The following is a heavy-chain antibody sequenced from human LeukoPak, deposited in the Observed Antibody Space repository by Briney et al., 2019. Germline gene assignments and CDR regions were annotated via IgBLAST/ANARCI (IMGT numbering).Heavy chain of an antibody. CDR2: IYYSGST. Sequence: SETLSLTCTVSGVSISSYYWTWIRQPPGKGLEWIGSIYYSGSTNYNPSLKSRVTISIDTSKNHVSLKLNSVTAADAAAYFCARWEDSSGWYYWGQGILVTVSS. CDR3: ARWEDSSGWYY. CDR1: GVSISSYY. D-gene: IGHD6-19*01. V-gene: IGHV4-59*01. J-gene: IGHJ4*02.